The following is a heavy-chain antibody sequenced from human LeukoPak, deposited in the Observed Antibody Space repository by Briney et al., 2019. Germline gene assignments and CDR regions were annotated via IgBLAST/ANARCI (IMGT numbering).Heavy chain of an antibody. J-gene: IGHJ6*03. CDR2: FRAYNGNK. V-gene: IGHV1-18*01. CDR1: GYTFTTYG. CDR3: PRLPVVVPAAPPDYYYYFYMDV. D-gene: IGHD2-2*01. Sequence: PVKVSCPASGYTFTTYGMSWVRQAPGQELECMGWFRAYNGNKNYAQKLQCRVTMTTATSTSTAYMELRSLRSDDTAVYYCPRLPVVVPAAPPDYYYYFYMDVWGKRTTLTVPS.